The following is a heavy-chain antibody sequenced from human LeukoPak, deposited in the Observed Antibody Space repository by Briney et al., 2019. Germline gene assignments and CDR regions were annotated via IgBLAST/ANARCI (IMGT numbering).Heavy chain of an antibody. Sequence: ASVKVSCKASGYTFTGYYMHWVRQAPGQGLEWMGWINPNSGDTKYAQKFQGRVTMTRDRSISTAYMELTRLRSDDSAVYYCARGETEETGTRPDAFDIWGQGTMVTVSS. CDR1: GYTFTGYY. J-gene: IGHJ3*02. V-gene: IGHV1-2*02. D-gene: IGHD6-13*01. CDR2: INPNSGDT. CDR3: ARGETEETGTRPDAFDI.